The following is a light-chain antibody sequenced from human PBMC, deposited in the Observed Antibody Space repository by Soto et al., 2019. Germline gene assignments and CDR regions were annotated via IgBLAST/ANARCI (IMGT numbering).Light chain of an antibody. CDR1: SGSVSTSYY. CDR2: STN. V-gene: IGLV8-61*01. J-gene: IGLJ2*01. CDR3: VLYMGSGSVV. Sequence: QTVVTQEPSFSVSPGGTVTLTCGLSSGSVSTSYYPSWYQQTPGQAPRTLIYSTNTRSSGVPDRFSGSILGNKAALTITGAQADDESDYYCVLYMGSGSVVFGGGTTLTVL.